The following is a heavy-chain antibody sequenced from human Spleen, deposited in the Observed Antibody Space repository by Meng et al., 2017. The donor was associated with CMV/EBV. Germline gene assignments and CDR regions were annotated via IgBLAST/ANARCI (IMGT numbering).Heavy chain of an antibody. Sequence: ASVKVSCKASGYTFTGYYMHWVRQAPGQGLEWMGIIDPSGGSTNYAQKFQGRVTMTRDTSTSTVYMELSSLRSEDTAVYYCARARPPTGNWEDYYYYYGMDVWGQGTTVTVSS. D-gene: IGHD3-9*01. J-gene: IGHJ6*02. CDR3: ARARPPTGNWEDYYYYYGMDV. V-gene: IGHV1-46*01. CDR2: IDPSGGST. CDR1: GYTFTGYY.